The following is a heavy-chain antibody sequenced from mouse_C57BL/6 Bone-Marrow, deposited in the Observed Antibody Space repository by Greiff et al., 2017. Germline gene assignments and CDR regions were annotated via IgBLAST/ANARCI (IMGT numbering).Heavy chain of an antibody. J-gene: IGHJ3*01. CDR1: GYTFTSYW. Sequence: QVQLQQPGAELVKPGASVKLSCKASGYTFTSYWMHWVKQRPGQGLEWIGMIHPNSGSTNYNEKFKSKDTLTVDKSSSTAYMQLSSLTSEDSAVYYCARRGEAWFAYWGQGTLVTVSA. V-gene: IGHV1-64*01. CDR2: IHPNSGST. CDR3: ARRGEAWFAY.